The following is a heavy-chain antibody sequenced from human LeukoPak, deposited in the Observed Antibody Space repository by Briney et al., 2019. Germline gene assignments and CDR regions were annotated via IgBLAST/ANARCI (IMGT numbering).Heavy chain of an antibody. CDR1: GLTFSSYW. CDR2: IKQDGSEK. V-gene: IGHV3-7*01. Sequence: PGGSLRLSCAASGLTFSSYWMSWVRQAPGKGLEWVANIKQDGSEKYYVDSVKGRFTISRDNAKNSLYLQMNSLRAEDTAVYYCATRPPDIVVVPAAIRGDYWGQGTLVTVSS. J-gene: IGHJ4*02. D-gene: IGHD2-2*02. CDR3: ATRPPDIVVVPAAIRGDY.